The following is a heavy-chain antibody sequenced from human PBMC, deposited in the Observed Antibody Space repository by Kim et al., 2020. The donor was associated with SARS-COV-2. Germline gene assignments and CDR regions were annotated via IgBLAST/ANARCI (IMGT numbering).Heavy chain of an antibody. CDR2: IYYSGTT. D-gene: IGHD3-10*01. J-gene: IGHJ5*02. V-gene: IGHV4-39*01. Sequence: SETLSLTYTVSDGSINSGSYHWGWIRQPPGKGLEWIGSIYYSGTTYYNPSLKSRVTISIDTSKNHFSLILSSVTAADTAVYYCSRSLRMVRGIIVNWFDPWGQGTLVTVSS. CDR3: SRSLRMVRGIIVNWFDP. CDR1: DGSINSGSYH.